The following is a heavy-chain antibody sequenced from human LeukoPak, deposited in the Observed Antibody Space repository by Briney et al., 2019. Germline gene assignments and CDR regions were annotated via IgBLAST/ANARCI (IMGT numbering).Heavy chain of an antibody. CDR1: GCTFSSYA. CDR3: ARDPYYYDSSGHFDY. V-gene: IGHV3-30*04. J-gene: IGHJ4*02. D-gene: IGHD3-22*01. CDR2: ISYDGSNK. Sequence: GGSLRLSCAASGCTFSSYAMHWVRQAPGKGLEWVAVISYDGSNKYYADSVKGRFTISRDNSKNTLYLQMNSLRAEDTAVYYCARDPYYYDSSGHFDYWGQGTLVTVSS.